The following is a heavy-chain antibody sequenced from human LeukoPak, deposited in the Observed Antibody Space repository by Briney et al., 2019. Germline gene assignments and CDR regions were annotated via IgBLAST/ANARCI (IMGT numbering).Heavy chain of an antibody. CDR1: GYSFTSYW. D-gene: IGHD1-26*01. Sequence: GESLKISCKGSGYSFTSYWIGWVRQMPGKGLEWMGIIYPGDSDTRYSPSFQGQVTISADKSISTAYLQWSSLKASDTAMYYCAGQKWELPWGQSYYYGMDVWGQGTTVTVSS. CDR2: IYPGDSDT. CDR3: AGQKWELPWGQSYYYGMDV. V-gene: IGHV5-51*01. J-gene: IGHJ6*02.